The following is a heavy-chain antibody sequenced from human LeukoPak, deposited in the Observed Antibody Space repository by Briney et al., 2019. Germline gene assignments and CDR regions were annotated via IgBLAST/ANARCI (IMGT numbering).Heavy chain of an antibody. CDR3: VRDMDRGQWLVRPYN. J-gene: IGHJ4*02. V-gene: IGHV1-2*02. CDR1: GYIFIGYY. D-gene: IGHD6-19*01. Sequence: ASVKVSCKTSGYIFIGYYMHWVRQAPGQGLEWMGWIDPKSGGTRYAQKFQGRVTMTRDMSISTAYMDLRRLESDDTAVYYCVRDMDRGQWLVRPYNWGQGTLVTVSS. CDR2: IDPKSGGT.